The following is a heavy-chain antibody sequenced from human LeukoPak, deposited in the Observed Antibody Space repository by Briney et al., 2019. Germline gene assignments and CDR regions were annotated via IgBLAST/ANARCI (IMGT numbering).Heavy chain of an antibody. D-gene: IGHD4-17*01. Sequence: ETLSLTCTVSGGSISSYYWSWIRQPPGKGLEWIGYIYYSGSTNYNPSLKSRVTISVDTSKNQFSLKLSSVTAADTAVYYCARHKDYGLHYGMDVWGQGTTVTVSS. J-gene: IGHJ6*02. CDR3: ARHKDYGLHYGMDV. CDR2: IYYSGST. CDR1: GGSISSYY. V-gene: IGHV4-59*08.